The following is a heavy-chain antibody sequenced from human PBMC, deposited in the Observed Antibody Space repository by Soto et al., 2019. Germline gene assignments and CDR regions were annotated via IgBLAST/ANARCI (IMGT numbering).Heavy chain of an antibody. CDR2: IGPESGAT. CDR1: GYTFTGHY. J-gene: IGHJ4*02. V-gene: IGHV1-2*02. Sequence: ASVKVSCKPSGYTFTGHYIHWVRQAPQQGPEWMGEIGPESGATRYAQKFRGRVTMTMDTSITTVYMELKNLSPDDTAVYYCGRGRSGQIVIFYWGQGTPVTVSS. CDR3: GRGRSGQIVIFY. D-gene: IGHD3-3*02.